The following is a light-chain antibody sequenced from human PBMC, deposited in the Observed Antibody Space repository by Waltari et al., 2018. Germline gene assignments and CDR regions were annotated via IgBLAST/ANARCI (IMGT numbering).Light chain of an antibody. J-gene: IGLJ1*01. CDR1: SRDVGAYDY. CDR3: SSYGGSDSYV. V-gene: IGLV2-8*01. CDR2: EVR. Sequence: QSALTQPPSASGSPGQSVTISCTRTSRDVGAYDYVSWYQQYPGNAPRLLIYEVRKRPSGVPDRFSGSKSGNTASLTVSGLQAEDEADYYCSSYGGSDSYVFGSGTKVTV.